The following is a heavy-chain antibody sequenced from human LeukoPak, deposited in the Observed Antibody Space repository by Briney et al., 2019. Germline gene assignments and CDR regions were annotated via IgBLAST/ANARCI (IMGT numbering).Heavy chain of an antibody. CDR1: GFTFSSYS. V-gene: IGHV3-48*04. J-gene: IGHJ4*02. CDR3: ARGLAPEVGSTPDY. D-gene: IGHD1-26*01. Sequence: GGSLRLSCAASGFTFSSYSMNWVRQAPGKGLEWVSYISSSSSTIYYADSLKGRFTISRDNAKNSLYLEMNSLRAEDTAVYYCARGLAPEVGSTPDYWGQGTLVTVSS. CDR2: ISSSSSTI.